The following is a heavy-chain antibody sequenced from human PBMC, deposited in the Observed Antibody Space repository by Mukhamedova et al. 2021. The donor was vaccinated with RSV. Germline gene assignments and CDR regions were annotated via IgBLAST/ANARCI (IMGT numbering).Heavy chain of an antibody. CDR3: TTFAVGVKGR. V-gene: IGHV3-15*01. D-gene: IGHD3-10*01. J-gene: IGHJ4*02. Sequence: QAPGKGLEWVGRIKSKTDGGTTDYAAPVKDRFTVSRDDSKNTLYLQMNSLKTEDTAVYYCTTFAVGVKGRWGQGTLVTVSS. CDR2: IKSKTDGGTT.